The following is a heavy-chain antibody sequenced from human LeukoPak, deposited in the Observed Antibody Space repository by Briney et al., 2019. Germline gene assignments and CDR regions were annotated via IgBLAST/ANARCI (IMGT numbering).Heavy chain of an antibody. CDR1: GYTFTSYG. Sequence: ASVKVSCKASGYTFTSYGISWVRQAPGQGFEWMGWISAYNGNTNYAQKLQGRVTMTTDTSTSTAYMELRSLRSDDTAVYYCAREDWKAAGSEYFQHWGQGTLVTVSS. CDR2: ISAYNGNT. D-gene: IGHD6-13*01. J-gene: IGHJ1*01. V-gene: IGHV1-18*01. CDR3: AREDWKAAGSEYFQH.